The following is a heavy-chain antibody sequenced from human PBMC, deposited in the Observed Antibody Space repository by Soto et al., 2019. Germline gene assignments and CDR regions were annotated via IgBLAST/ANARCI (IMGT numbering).Heavy chain of an antibody. J-gene: IGHJ4*02. V-gene: IGHV3-23*01. CDR3: AKAPVDYVWGSYDY. D-gene: IGHD3-16*01. CDR2: ISGSGGST. CDR1: GFTFSSYA. Sequence: EVQLLESGGGLVQPGGSLRLSCAASGFTFSSYAMSWVLQAPGKGLEWVSAISGSGGSTYYADSVKGRFTISRDNSKNTLYLQMNSLRAEDTAVYYCAKAPVDYVWGSYDYWGQGTLVTVSS.